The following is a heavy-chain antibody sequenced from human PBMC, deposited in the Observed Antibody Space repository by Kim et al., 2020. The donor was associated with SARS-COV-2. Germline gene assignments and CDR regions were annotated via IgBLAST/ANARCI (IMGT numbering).Heavy chain of an antibody. V-gene: IGHV3-23*01. Sequence: GGSLRLSCAASGFTFSSYAMSWVRQAPGKGLEWVSAISGSGGSTYYADSVKGRFTISRDNSKNTLYLQMNSLRAEDTAVYYCAKRADYGDAINLDWYFDLWGRGTLVTVSS. D-gene: IGHD4-17*01. CDR2: ISGSGGST. CDR3: AKRADYGDAINLDWYFDL. J-gene: IGHJ2*01. CDR1: GFTFSSYA.